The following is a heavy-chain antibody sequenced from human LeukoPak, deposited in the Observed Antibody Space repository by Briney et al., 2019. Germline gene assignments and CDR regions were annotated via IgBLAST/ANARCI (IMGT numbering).Heavy chain of an antibody. CDR2: ISGSSDYI. Sequence: GGSLRLSCVASGFTFSIYNINWVRQAPGKGREWVSSISGSSDYIYYADSVNGRFSISRDNAKNSVYLQMNSLRAEDTAVYYCARHPSGYRFGSSHYLDYWGLGTLVTVSS. J-gene: IGHJ4*02. D-gene: IGHD5-12*01. V-gene: IGHV3-21*01. CDR3: ARHPSGYRFGSSHYLDY. CDR1: GFTFSIYN.